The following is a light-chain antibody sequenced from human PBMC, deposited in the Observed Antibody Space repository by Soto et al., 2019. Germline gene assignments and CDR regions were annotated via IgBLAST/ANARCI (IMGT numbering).Light chain of an antibody. J-gene: IGKJ1*01. Sequence: DIQMTQSPSSLSASVGDRVTITCRTSQRISNYLNWYQQKPGKAPKLLIYAASSLQSGVPSRFSGSRSGTDFTLTINSLHPEDFASYYCQQSYSTPRTFGQGTKVEIK. V-gene: IGKV1-39*01. CDR3: QQSYSTPRT. CDR1: QRISNY. CDR2: AAS.